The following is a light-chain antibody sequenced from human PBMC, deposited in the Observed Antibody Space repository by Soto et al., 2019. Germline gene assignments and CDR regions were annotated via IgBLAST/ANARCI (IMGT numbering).Light chain of an antibody. CDR3: AAWDDSLNWV. J-gene: IGLJ3*02. CDR1: SSNIGNNY. V-gene: IGLV1-51*01. CDR2: DNN. Sequence: QSVLTQPPSVSAAPGQKVTISCSGSSSNIGNNYVSWYQQLPGTAPKLLIYDNNKRPSGIPDRFSGSKSGTSGTLDITGLQTGDEADYFCAAWDDSLNWVFGGGTKVTVL.